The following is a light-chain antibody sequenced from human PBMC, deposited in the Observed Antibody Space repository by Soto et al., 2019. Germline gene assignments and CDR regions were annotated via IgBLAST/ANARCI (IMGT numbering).Light chain of an antibody. CDR3: QHDSSYWT. V-gene: IGKV1-5*01. CDR1: QPINSW. J-gene: IGKJ1*01. CDR2: DAS. Sequence: DIPMTQSPSTLSASVGDRVTITCRASQPINSWLAWYQQKPGKAPRLLIYDASSLERGFPSRLNRSVSGTEFALTIRSLQPDDFASCYCQHDSSYWTFGEGTKVEIK.